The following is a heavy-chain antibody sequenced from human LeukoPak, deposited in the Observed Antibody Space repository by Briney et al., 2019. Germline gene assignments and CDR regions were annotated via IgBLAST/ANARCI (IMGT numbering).Heavy chain of an antibody. J-gene: IGHJ6*03. CDR1: GGSISSHY. D-gene: IGHD2-15*01. CDR3: GRTYSYYYYMDV. V-gene: IGHV4-59*11. Sequence: SETLSLTCTVSGGSISSHYWSWIRQPPGKGLEWIGYIYYSGSTNYNPSLKSRVTISVDTSKNRFSLKLSSVTAADTAVYYCGRTYSYYYYMDVWGKGTTVTVSS. CDR2: IYYSGST.